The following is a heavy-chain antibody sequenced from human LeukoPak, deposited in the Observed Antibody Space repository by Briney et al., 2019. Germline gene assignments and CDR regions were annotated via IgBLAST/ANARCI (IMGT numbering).Heavy chain of an antibody. CDR3: AILSSGWYYFDY. Sequence: GESLKISCQGSGYSFINYWIGWVRPMPGKGREWMATIYPGDSDTKYSPSFQGQVTISADKSITTAFLQWSSLKASDTAMYYCAILSSGWYYFDYWGQGTLVTVSS. CDR1: GYSFINYW. V-gene: IGHV5-51*01. D-gene: IGHD6-19*01. J-gene: IGHJ4*02. CDR2: IYPGDSDT.